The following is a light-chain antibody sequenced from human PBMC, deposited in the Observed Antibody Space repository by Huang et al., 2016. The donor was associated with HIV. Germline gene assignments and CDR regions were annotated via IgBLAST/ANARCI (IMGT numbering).Light chain of an antibody. V-gene: IGKV3-20*01. J-gene: IGKJ2*01. CDR2: DTS. Sequence: EIVLTQSPGTLSLSPGERASLSCKASQSLRSRYLAWYHKNPGQATRLLIDDTSSRATDIPDSFSGSGSGTDFTLTISRLEPEDFAIYYCQQYGSSPPYTFGQGTKLEIK. CDR3: QQYGSSPPYT. CDR1: QSLRSRY.